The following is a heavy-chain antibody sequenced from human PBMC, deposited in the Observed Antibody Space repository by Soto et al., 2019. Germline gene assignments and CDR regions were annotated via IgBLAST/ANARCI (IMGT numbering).Heavy chain of an antibody. V-gene: IGHV3-7*01. J-gene: IGHJ6*02. CDR2: IHPDGSEA. D-gene: IGHD2-15*01. CDR3: ARERWFSPLHYYYLLDV. CDR1: GFTFEDYS. Sequence: PVGSLIISCVASGFTFEDYSMTWVRQAPGKGLEWVANIHPDGSEAYYVDSLKGRFTISRDNGKNSLYLQMNNLRVEDTAVYYCARERWFSPLHYYYLLDVWGQGTTVTVSS.